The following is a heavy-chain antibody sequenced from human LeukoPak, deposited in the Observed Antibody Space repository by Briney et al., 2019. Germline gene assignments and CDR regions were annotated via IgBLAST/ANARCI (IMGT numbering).Heavy chain of an antibody. J-gene: IGHJ4*02. D-gene: IGHD3-22*01. Sequence: GTSLRLSCEASGFTFSNYAMNWVRQAPGKGLQWVSTISVGSDITYYADSVKGRFTISRDNDKNTLYLQMNSLRADDTAIYYCAKPTKMYYYDSGALNYWGPGTLVTVSS. V-gene: IGHV3-23*01. CDR1: GFTFSNYA. CDR3: AKPTKMYYYDSGALNY. CDR2: ISVGSDIT.